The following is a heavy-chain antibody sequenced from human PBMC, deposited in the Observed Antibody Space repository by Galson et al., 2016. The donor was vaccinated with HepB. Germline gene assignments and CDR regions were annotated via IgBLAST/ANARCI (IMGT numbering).Heavy chain of an antibody. CDR2: IYSGGSI. Sequence: SLRLSCAASGFSVSSNYLNWVRQAPGKGLECVSIIYSGGSIYYADFAKGRFTISRDNSKNTLYLQMNSLRIEDTAVYYCARGWVESYYYYGLDVWGQGTTVTVSS. CDR3: ARGWVESYYYYGLDV. V-gene: IGHV3-53*01. J-gene: IGHJ6*02. D-gene: IGHD3-16*01. CDR1: GFSVSSNY.